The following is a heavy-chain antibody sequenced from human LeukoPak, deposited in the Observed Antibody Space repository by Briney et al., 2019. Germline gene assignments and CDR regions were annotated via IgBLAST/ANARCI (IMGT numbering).Heavy chain of an antibody. Sequence: GGSLRLSCAASGFTFSSYAMHWVRQAPGKGLEWVAVISYDGSNKYYADSVKGRFTISRDNSKNTLYLQMNSLRAEDTAVYYCARGDFIVGANFDYWGQGTLVTVSS. V-gene: IGHV3-30-3*01. CDR2: ISYDGSNK. D-gene: IGHD1-26*01. CDR3: ARGDFIVGANFDY. CDR1: GFTFSSYA. J-gene: IGHJ4*02.